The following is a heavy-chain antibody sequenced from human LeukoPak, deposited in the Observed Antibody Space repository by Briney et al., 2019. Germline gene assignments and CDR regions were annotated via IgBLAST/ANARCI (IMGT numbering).Heavy chain of an antibody. J-gene: IGHJ3*02. Sequence: PGGSLRLSCAASGFTFSDYWMHWVRQAPGKGLVWVSRINRDGGTTTYADSVKGRFTISRDNAKNTLYLQVNSLRAEDTAVYYCARDRSSVIAVAVNAFDIWGQGTMVTVSS. CDR3: ARDRSSVIAVAVNAFDI. V-gene: IGHV3-74*01. D-gene: IGHD6-19*01. CDR2: INRDGGTT. CDR1: GFTFSDYW.